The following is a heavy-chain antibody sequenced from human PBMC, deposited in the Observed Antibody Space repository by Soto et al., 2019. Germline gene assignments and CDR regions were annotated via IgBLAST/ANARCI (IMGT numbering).Heavy chain of an antibody. V-gene: IGHV4-59*01. D-gene: IGHD6-6*01. Sequence: SETLSFTCTVSGGSISSSYWRWLRRPPGHGLAWIAYIYDTGISGYTPSTSYNPSLNSRVTMSVDTSKSQFSLKLTSVTAADTAVYYCARGEDASFYYGLDVWGQGITVTVSS. J-gene: IGHJ6*02. CDR2: IYDTGISGYTPST. CDR1: GGSISSSY. CDR3: ARGEDASFYYGLDV.